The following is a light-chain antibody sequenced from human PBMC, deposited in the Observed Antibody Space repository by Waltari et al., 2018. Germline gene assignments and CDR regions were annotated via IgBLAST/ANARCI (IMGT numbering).Light chain of an antibody. Sequence: QSALTQPASVSGSPGQSITISCTGTSSDVGVHNYVSWYQQHPGKAPKLMIYAVNKRPSGVSARFSGSRSGNTASLTISGLQAEDEADYYCSSYTTSNTGVFGGGTKLTVL. CDR2: AVN. CDR3: SSYTTSNTGV. CDR1: SSDVGVHNY. V-gene: IGLV2-14*03. J-gene: IGLJ3*02.